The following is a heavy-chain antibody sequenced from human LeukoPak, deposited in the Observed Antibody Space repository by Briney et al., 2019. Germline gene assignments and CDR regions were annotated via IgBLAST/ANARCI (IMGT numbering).Heavy chain of an antibody. CDR2: INPNSGGT. J-gene: IGHJ4*02. V-gene: IGHV1-2*06. Sequence: ASVKVSCKASGYTFTGYYMHWVRQASGQGLEWMGRINPNSGGTNYAQKFQGRVTMTRDTSISTAYMELSRLRSDDTAVYYCARAYDSSGYYYAYWGQGTLVTVSS. D-gene: IGHD3-22*01. CDR1: GYTFTGYY. CDR3: ARAYDSSGYYYAY.